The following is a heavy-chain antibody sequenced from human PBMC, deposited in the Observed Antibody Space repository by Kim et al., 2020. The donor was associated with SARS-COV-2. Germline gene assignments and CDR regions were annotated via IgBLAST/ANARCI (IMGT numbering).Heavy chain of an antibody. Sequence: GESLKISCATSGYSFSTYWVGWLRQMPGRGLEWLGIIYPGDYDTRYNPSFQGQVTISVDKSIKTAYLHWNNLKASDTAIYYCARGTDSSGWYYYWGQVTLVTVSS. CDR2: IYPGDYDT. J-gene: IGHJ4*02. V-gene: IGHV5-51*01. CDR3: ARGTDSSGWYYY. CDR1: GYSFSTYW. D-gene: IGHD6-19*01.